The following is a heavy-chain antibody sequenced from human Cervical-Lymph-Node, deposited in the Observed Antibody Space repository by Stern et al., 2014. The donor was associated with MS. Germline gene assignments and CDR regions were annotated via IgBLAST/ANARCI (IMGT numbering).Heavy chain of an antibody. V-gene: IGHV7-4-1*01. CDR2: IDTNTGKT. CDR3: TRDTGLHYTGGWAPFDS. CDR1: GYSINYYA. D-gene: IGHD6-19*01. Sequence: QVQLVQSGSELKKPGASVKVSCKVSGYSINYYAMNWVRQAPGQGLQWMGWIDTNTGKTMYAQGFTGRFVFSLDTSVSTAYLEIVSLKAEDTAIYYCTRDTGLHYTGGWAPFDSWGQGTLVTVSS. J-gene: IGHJ4*02.